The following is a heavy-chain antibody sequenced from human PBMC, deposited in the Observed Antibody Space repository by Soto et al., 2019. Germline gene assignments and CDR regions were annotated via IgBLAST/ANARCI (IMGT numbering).Heavy chain of an antibody. CDR2: INAGNGNT. V-gene: IGHV1-3*01. CDR3: ARVHTPDDFWSGYYYNWFDP. D-gene: IGHD3-3*01. J-gene: IGHJ5*02. Sequence: GASVKVSCKASGYTFTSYAMHWVRQAPGQRLEWMGWINAGNGNTKYSQKFQGRVTITRDTSASTAYMELSSLRSEDTAVYYCARVHTPDDFWSGYYYNWFDPWGQGTLVTVSS. CDR1: GYTFTSYA.